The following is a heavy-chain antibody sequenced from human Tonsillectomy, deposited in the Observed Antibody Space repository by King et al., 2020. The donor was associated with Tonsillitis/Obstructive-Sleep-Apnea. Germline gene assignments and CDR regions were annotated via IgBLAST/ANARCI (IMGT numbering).Heavy chain of an antibody. V-gene: IGHV4-59*01. CDR1: GGSISSYY. CDR2: IYYSGST. D-gene: IGHD3-10*01. J-gene: IGHJ4*02. CDR3: ARHYYGSGSYQRSFDY. Sequence: QLQESGPGLVKPSETLSLTCTVSGGSISSYYWSWLRQPPGKGLEWIGYIYYSGSTNYNPSLKSRVTISVDTSKNQFSLKLSSVTAADTALYYCARHYYGSGSYQRSFDYWGQGTLVTVSS.